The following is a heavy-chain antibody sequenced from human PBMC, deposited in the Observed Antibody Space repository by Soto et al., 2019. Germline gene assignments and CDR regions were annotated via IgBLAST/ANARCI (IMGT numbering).Heavy chain of an antibody. CDR1: RTSLSTRGVG. V-gene: IGHV2-5*01. D-gene: IGHD2-21*01. CDR2: VYWNEDA. CDR3: GGGRASIPVFAFDI. J-gene: IGHJ3*02. Sequence: SGPPRVSPTNTLTLTSPLARTSLSTRGVGLGWLRQTPGKALEWLALVYWNEDAHYSPSLRSWLTITKETAKNQAVLTMTNMDPVDTATYCCGGGRASIPVFAFDIEEQGTVGTVS.